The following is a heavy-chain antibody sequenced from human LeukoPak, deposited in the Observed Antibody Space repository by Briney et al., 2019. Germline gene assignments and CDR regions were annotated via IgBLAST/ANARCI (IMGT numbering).Heavy chain of an antibody. V-gene: IGHV3-23*01. CDR3: AKVPNRLVVPYYFDY. CDR2: ISGSGGST. D-gene: IGHD2-2*01. Sequence: GGSLRLSCAASGFTFSSYAMSWVRQAPGKGLEWVSAISGSGGSTYYADSVKGRFTTSRDNSKNTLYLQMNSLRAEDTAVYYCAKVPNRLVVPYYFDYWGQGTLVTVSS. CDR1: GFTFSSYA. J-gene: IGHJ4*02.